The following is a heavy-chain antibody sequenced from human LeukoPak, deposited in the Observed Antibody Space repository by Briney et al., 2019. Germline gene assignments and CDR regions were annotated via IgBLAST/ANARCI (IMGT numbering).Heavy chain of an antibody. D-gene: IGHD2-2*01. CDR2: INPHCGVT. V-gene: IGHV1-2*02. CDR3: VREGNEVLSKDFDY. J-gene: IGHJ4*02. CDR1: GFTFTAYY. Sequence: GASVKVSCKASGFTFTAYYIHWVRQAPGQGLEWLGYINPHCGVTSSPQKFQGRVTLTTDTSISAAYMELSSLISDDTTMYYCVREGNEVLSKDFDYWGQGTLVAVAS.